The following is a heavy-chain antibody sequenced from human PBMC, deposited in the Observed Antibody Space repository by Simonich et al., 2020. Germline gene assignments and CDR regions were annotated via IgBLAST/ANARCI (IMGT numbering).Heavy chain of an antibody. J-gene: IGHJ5*02. D-gene: IGHD1-26*01. CDR2: MGTAGDT. Sequence: EVQLVESGGGLVQPGGSLRLSCAASGFTFSSYDMHWVRQATGKWLEGGSAMGTAGDTYYPVSVKGRFTISRENAKNSLYLQMNSLRAGDTAVYYCARGGYSGSYNWFDPWGQGTLVTVSS. CDR3: ARGGYSGSYNWFDP. V-gene: IGHV3-13*01. CDR1: GFTFSSYD.